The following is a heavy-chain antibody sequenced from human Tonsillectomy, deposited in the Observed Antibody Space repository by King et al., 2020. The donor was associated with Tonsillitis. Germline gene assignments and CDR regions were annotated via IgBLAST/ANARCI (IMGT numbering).Heavy chain of an antibody. V-gene: IGHV4-59*01. D-gene: IGHD3-22*01. CDR2: MYYSGST. CDR3: ARVLSKYYYDSSALPTYYFYGMDV. CDR1: GGSISSYY. Sequence: QVQLQESGPGLVKPSETLSLTCNVSGGSISSYYWSWIRQPPGKGLEWIGYMYYSGSTNYNPSLKSRVTISVDTSKNQFSLKLSSVTAADTAVYYCARVLSKYYYDSSALPTYYFYGMDVWGQGTTVTVSS. J-gene: IGHJ6*02.